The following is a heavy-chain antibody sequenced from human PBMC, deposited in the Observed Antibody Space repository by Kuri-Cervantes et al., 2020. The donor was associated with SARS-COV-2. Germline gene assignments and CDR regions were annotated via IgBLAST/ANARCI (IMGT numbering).Heavy chain of an antibody. D-gene: IGHD3-22*01. CDR3: ARRGYYYDSRYY. Sequence: SETLSLTCNVSGGSISSSNYYWAWIRQPPGKGLEWIGGIFYSGNTYYNPSLKSRVTMSVDTSKNQFSLKLSSVTAADTAVYYCARRGYYYDSRYYWGQGTLVTVSS. CDR2: IFYSGNT. CDR1: GGSISSSNYY. V-gene: IGHV4-39*01. J-gene: IGHJ4*02.